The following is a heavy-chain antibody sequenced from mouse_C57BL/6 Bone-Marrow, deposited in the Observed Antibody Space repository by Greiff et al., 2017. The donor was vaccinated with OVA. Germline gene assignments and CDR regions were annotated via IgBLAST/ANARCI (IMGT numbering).Heavy chain of an antibody. CDR2: ISSGSSTI. Sequence: EVKLVESGGGLVKPGGSLKLSCAASGFTFSDYGMHWVRQAPEKGLEWVAYISSGSSTIYYADTVKGRFTISRDNAKNTLFLQMTSLRSEDTAMYYCARFDDYDEAWCAYWGQGTLVTVSA. CDR1: GFTFSDYG. CDR3: ARFDDYDEAWCAY. J-gene: IGHJ3*01. D-gene: IGHD2-4*01. V-gene: IGHV5-17*01.